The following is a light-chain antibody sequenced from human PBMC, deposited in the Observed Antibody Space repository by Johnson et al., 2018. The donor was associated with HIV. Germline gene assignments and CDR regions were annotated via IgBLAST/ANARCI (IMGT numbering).Light chain of an antibody. V-gene: IGLV1-51*01. CDR3: GTWDSSLSVDFV. CDR1: SSNIGNNY. CDR2: DNN. J-gene: IGLJ1*01. Sequence: QSVLTQPPSVSAAPGQKVTISCSGSSSNIGNNYISWYQQLPGTAPKLLIYDNNKRPSGIPDRFSGSKSGTSATLGITGLQTGDEAYYYCGTWDSSLSVDFVFGTGAEVTVL.